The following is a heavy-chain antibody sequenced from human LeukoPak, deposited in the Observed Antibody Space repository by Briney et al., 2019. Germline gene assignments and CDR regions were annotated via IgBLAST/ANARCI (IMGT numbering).Heavy chain of an antibody. J-gene: IGHJ4*02. Sequence: GASMKVSCKASGYTFTSYAMHWVRQAPGQRLEWMGWINAGNGNTKYSQKFQGRVTITRDTSASTAYMELSSPRSEDTAVYYCARVHSSGYLAYWGQGTLVTVSS. V-gene: IGHV1-3*01. CDR2: INAGNGNT. CDR1: GYTFTSYA. CDR3: ARVHSSGYLAY. D-gene: IGHD6-19*01.